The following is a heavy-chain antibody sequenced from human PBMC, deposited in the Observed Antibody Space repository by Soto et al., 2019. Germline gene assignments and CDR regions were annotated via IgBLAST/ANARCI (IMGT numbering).Heavy chain of an antibody. J-gene: IGHJ4*02. CDR3: ARARRYSSSWYYFDS. D-gene: IGHD6-13*01. CDR1: GGSISSGDYY. CDR2: IYYSGSN. V-gene: IGHV4-31*03. Sequence: SEPLSLNCTVSGGSISSGDYYWSWIRQRPGKGLEWIGYIYYSGSNSYDPSLKSRLTISVDTSKNQFSLKLTSVTAADTAVYYCARARRYSSSWYYFDSWGQGTLVTVSS.